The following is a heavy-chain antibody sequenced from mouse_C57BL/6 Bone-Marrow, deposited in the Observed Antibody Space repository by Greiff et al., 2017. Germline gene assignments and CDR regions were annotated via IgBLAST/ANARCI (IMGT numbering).Heavy chain of an antibody. D-gene: IGHD2-3*01. CDR1: GFNIKDDY. Sequence: EVQLQQSGAELVRPGASVKLSCTASGFNIKDDYMHWVKQRPEQGLEWIGWIDPENGDTEYASKFQGKATITADTSSNTAYLQLSSLTSEDTAVYYCTPYELYGYWGQGTTLTVSA. V-gene: IGHV14-4*01. J-gene: IGHJ2*01. CDR3: TPYELYGY. CDR2: IDPENGDT.